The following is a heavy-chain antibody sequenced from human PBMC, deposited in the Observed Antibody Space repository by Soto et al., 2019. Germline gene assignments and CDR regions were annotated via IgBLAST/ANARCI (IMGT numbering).Heavy chain of an antibody. CDR3: ARGFSGYSSLLFDY. CDR1: GYMFMSYA. J-gene: IGHJ4*02. CDR2: INTGNGNT. D-gene: IGHD5-12*01. Sequence: QVHLVQSGAEVKKPGASVKVSCKGSGYMFMSYAIHWVRQAPGQRPEWMGLINTGNGNTKYSQKFQGRVAITKETPATTAYMELSGLRSEDTAIYSWARGFSGYSSLLFDYWGQGTLVSVSS. V-gene: IGHV1-3*04.